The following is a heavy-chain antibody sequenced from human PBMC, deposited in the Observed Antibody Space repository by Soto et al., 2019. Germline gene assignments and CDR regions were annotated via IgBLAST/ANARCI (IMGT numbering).Heavy chain of an antibody. V-gene: IGHV3-23*01. Sequence: GGSLRLSCEASGLLVTTSAMSWGRQAPGKGLEWVAALSSSGRTTYYGDSVKDRFSISRDDTKNTLYLQMTSLRVEDSAVYYCTKEAPPKAQLALAALHSFAFDYWGLGTVITVSS. J-gene: IGHJ4*02. CDR1: GLLVTTSA. CDR3: TKEAPPKAQLALAALHSFAFDY. CDR2: LSSSGRTT. D-gene: IGHD6-19*01.